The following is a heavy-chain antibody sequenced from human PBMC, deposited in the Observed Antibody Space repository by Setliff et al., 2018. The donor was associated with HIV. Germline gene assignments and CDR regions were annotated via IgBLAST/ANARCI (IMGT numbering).Heavy chain of an antibody. V-gene: IGHV1-2*06. D-gene: IGHD3-22*01. CDR1: GYTFTAYY. CDR3: ASQFGAYDSSGYEHDAFNI. Sequence: VASVKVSCKASGYTFTAYYIHWVRQAPGQGFEWMGRINPNTGGTKFAQKFQGSVTMTRDTSISTAYMELRRLRSDDTAVYYCASQFGAYDSSGYEHDAFNIWGQGTMVTVSS. J-gene: IGHJ3*02. CDR2: INPNTGGT.